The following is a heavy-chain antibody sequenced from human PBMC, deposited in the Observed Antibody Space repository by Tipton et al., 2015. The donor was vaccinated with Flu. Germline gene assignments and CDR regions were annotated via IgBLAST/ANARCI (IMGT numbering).Heavy chain of an antibody. J-gene: IGHJ6*02. D-gene: IGHD2-15*01. CDR2: ISSSGSTI. V-gene: IGHV3-48*03. CDR3: AREGIVVVVAVGAYYYYGMDV. CDR1: GFTFSSYE. Sequence: SLRLSCAASGFTFSSYEMNWVRQAPGKGLEWVSYISSSGSTIYYADSVKGRFTISRDNAKNSLYLQMSSLRAEDTAVYYCAREGIVVVVAVGAYYYYGMDVWGQGTTVTVSS.